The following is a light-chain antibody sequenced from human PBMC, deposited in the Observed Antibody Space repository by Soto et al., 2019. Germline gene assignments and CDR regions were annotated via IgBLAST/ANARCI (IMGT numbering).Light chain of an antibody. V-gene: IGLV2-23*01. CDR2: EAT. J-gene: IGLJ3*02. CDR3: CSYAGTSSWV. Sequence: QSALTQPASVSGSPGQSITISCTGTSSNIGSYNFVSWYQQRPGRAPKLMIFEATKRPSGVPPRFSGSKFGNTASLTISGLQAEDEADYYCCSYAGTSSWVFGGGTKLTVL. CDR1: SSNIGSYNF.